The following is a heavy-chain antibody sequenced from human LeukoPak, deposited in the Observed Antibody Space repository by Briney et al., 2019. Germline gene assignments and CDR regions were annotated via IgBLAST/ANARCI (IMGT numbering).Heavy chain of an antibody. CDR3: AKDQRRYCSSTSCPVFDY. CDR2: ISGSGGST. J-gene: IGHJ4*02. V-gene: IGHV3-23*01. CDR1: GFTFSSYG. D-gene: IGHD2-2*01. Sequence: GGSLRLSCAASGFTFSSYGMSWVRQAPGKGLEWVSAISGSGGSTYYADSVKGRFTISRDNSKNTLYLQMNSLRAEDTAVYYCAKDQRRYCSSTSCPVFDYWGQGTLVTVSS.